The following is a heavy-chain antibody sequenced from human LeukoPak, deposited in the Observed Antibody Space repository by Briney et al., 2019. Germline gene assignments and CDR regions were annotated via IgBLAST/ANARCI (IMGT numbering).Heavy chain of an antibody. D-gene: IGHD3-10*01. CDR2: IQQDGSET. J-gene: IGHJ4*02. Sequence: GRSLRLSCTASAFTFNYYCMRWVRQAPGKGLKWVANIQQDGSETYYLDSVKGRFAISRDNAKNSLFLQLNTLRAEDTAVYYCAKDLSVVRGVRNFDYWGQGTLVTVSS. CDR3: AKDLSVVRGVRNFDY. CDR1: AFTFNYYC. V-gene: IGHV3-7*03.